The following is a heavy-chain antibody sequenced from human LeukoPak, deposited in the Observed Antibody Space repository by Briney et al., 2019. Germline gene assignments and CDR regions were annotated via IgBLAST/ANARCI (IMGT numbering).Heavy chain of an antibody. D-gene: IGHD2-15*01. J-gene: IGHJ6*04. V-gene: IGHV4-34*01. Sequence: SETLSLTCAVYGGSFSGYHWSWIRQPPGKGLEWIGEINHSGSTNYNPSLKSRVTISVDTSKNQFSLKLSSVTAADTAVYYCARATVVVAATTHGYYYGMDVWGKGTTVTVSS. CDR2: INHSGST. CDR3: ARATVVVAATTHGYYYGMDV. CDR1: GGSFSGYH.